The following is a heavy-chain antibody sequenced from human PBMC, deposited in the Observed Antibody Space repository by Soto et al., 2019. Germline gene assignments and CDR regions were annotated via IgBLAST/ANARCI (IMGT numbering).Heavy chain of an antibody. J-gene: IGHJ6*02. Sequence: QVQLVQSGAEVKKPGASVKVSCKASGYTFTNYYIHWVRQAPGQGLEWMGWIDGDSGDTKDAQKFQGWVTMTRDTASNTAYMELSRLTSDETAVYYCARTPNNGRAGVYGMDVWGQGTTVTVSS. CDR2: IDGDSGDT. CDR3: ARTPNNGRAGVYGMDV. D-gene: IGHD2-8*01. V-gene: IGHV1-2*04. CDR1: GYTFTNYY.